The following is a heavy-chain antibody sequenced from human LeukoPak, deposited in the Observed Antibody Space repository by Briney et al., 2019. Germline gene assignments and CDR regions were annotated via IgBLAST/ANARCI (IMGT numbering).Heavy chain of an antibody. CDR2: ISWNSGSI. J-gene: IGHJ3*02. Sequence: PGGSLRLSCAASGFTFDDYAMHWVRQAPGKGLEWVSGISWNSGSIGYADSVKGRFTISRDNAKNSLYLQMNSLRAEDTAVYYCARGLWQWLSNGDAFDIWGQGTMVTVSS. D-gene: IGHD3-22*01. CDR1: GFTFDDYA. CDR3: ARGLWQWLSNGDAFDI. V-gene: IGHV3-9*01.